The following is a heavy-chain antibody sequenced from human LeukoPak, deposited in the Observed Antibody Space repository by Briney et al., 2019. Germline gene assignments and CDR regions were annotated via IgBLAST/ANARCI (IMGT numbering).Heavy chain of an antibody. CDR2: INHSGST. CDR1: GGSFSGYY. CDR3: ARVFRGPSRHYYDSSGYHLDY. Sequence: SETLSLTCAVYGGSFSGYYWNWIRQPPGKGLEWIGEINHSGSTNYNPSLKSRVTISVDTSKNQFSLKLSSVTAADTAVYYCARVFRGPSRHYYDSSGYHLDYWGQGTLVTVSS. D-gene: IGHD3-22*01. J-gene: IGHJ4*02. V-gene: IGHV4-34*01.